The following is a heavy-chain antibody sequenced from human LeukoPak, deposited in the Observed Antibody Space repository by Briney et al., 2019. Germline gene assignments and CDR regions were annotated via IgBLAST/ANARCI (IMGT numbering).Heavy chain of an antibody. CDR1: GFTFSSYA. CDR2: ISGSGGST. V-gene: IGHV3-23*01. CDR3: AKEYYYDSSGGLDY. Sequence: PGGSLRLSCAASGFTFSSYAMSWVRQAPGKGLEWVSAISGSGGSTYYADSVKGRFTISRDNSKNTLYLRMNSLRAEDTAVYYCAKEYYYDSSGGLDYWGQGTLVTVSS. J-gene: IGHJ4*02. D-gene: IGHD3-22*01.